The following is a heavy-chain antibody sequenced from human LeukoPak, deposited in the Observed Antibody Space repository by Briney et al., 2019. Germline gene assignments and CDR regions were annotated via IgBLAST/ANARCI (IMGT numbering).Heavy chain of an antibody. J-gene: IGHJ3*02. CDR2: ISYDGNNK. D-gene: IGHD5-18*01. V-gene: IGHV3-30*18. CDR3: VKESSPAWIQLWSSAFDM. Sequence: GRSLRLFCAASGFTFSSYGMHWVRQAPGKGLEWVADISYDGNNKYYADSVKGRFTISRDNSKNTLYVQMNSLREEDTAVYYCVKESSPAWIQLWSSAFDMWGQGTMVTVSS. CDR1: GFTFSSYG.